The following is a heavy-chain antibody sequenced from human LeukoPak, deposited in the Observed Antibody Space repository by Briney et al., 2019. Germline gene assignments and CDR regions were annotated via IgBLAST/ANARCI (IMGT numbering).Heavy chain of an antibody. Sequence: SETLSLTCTVSGGSINSGGYFWNWNRQHPGRGLEWIGSIYYTGSTSYYPSLKSRLTISIATSKNQFSLRLNSVIAADTAVYYCARERFAGGYRYLDYWGQGTLVTVSS. V-gene: IGHV4-31*03. CDR3: ARERFAGGYRYLDY. J-gene: IGHJ4*02. D-gene: IGHD2-8*02. CDR1: GGSINSGGYF. CDR2: IYYTGST.